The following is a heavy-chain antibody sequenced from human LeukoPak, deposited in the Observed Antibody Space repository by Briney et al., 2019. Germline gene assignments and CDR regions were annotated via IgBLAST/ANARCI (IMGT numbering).Heavy chain of an antibody. D-gene: IGHD6-13*01. Sequence: SETLSLTCAVYGGSFSGYYWSWIRQPPGKGLEWIGEINHSGSTNYNPSLKSRVTISVDTSKNRFSLKLSSVTAADTAVYYCAREIRIAAEEGWFDPWGQGTLVTVSS. CDR2: INHSGST. V-gene: IGHV4-34*01. CDR1: GGSFSGYY. J-gene: IGHJ5*02. CDR3: AREIRIAAEEGWFDP.